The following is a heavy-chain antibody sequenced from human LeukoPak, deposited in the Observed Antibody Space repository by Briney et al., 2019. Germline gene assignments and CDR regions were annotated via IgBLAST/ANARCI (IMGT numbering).Heavy chain of an antibody. Sequence: GGSLRLSCAASGFTFSGYAMSWVRQAPGKGLEWVSAISGSGGSTYYADSVKGRFTISRDNSKNTLYLQMNSLRAEDTAVYYCAKESIFGATYYYYMDVWGKGTTVTVSS. J-gene: IGHJ6*03. CDR1: GFTFSGYA. CDR2: ISGSGGST. D-gene: IGHD3-3*01. V-gene: IGHV3-23*01. CDR3: AKESIFGATYYYYMDV.